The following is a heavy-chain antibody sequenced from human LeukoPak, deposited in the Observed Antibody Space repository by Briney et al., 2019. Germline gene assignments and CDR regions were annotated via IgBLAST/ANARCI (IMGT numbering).Heavy chain of an antibody. Sequence: SETLSLTCAVFGGSLNDHYWIWIRQPPGQGLEWIGEINHFGTTKYNSSLESRVTISIDASKKQFSLKLNSVTAADTALYYCARGFNYMDVWGKGTTVTV. J-gene: IGHJ6*03. CDR2: INHFGTT. CDR3: ARGFNYMDV. CDR1: GGSLNDHY. V-gene: IGHV4-34*01.